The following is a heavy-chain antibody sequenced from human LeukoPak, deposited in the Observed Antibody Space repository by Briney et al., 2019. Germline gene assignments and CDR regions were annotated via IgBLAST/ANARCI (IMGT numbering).Heavy chain of an antibody. J-gene: IGHJ4*02. CDR2: ISWNSGSI. Sequence: GRSLRLSCAASGFTFDDYAMHWVRQAPGKGLEWVSGISWNSGSIGYADSVKGRFTISRDNAKNSLYLQMNSLRAEDTTIYYCAKERPQTTSFDYWGQGTLVTVSS. CDR1: GFTFDDYA. CDR3: AKERPQTTSFDY. V-gene: IGHV3-9*01. D-gene: IGHD2/OR15-2a*01.